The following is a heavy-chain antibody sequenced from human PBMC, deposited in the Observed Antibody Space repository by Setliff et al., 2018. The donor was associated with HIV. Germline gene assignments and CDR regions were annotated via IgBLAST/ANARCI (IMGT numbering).Heavy chain of an antibody. Sequence: SLKISCAASRFTFDDYAMHWVRQAPGKGLEWVSGVSWNSSGILYADSVKGRFTISRDNAKNSLYLQINSLRVEDTALYYCAKDTLPASARGSSMDVWGKGTTVTVSS. V-gene: IGHV3-9*01. CDR2: VSWNSSGI. CDR1: RFTFDDYA. J-gene: IGHJ6*03. CDR3: AKDTLPASARGSSMDV.